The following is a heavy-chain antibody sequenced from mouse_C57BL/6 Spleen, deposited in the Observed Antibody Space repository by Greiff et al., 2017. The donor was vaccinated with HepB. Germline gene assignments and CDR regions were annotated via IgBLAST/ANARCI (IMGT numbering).Heavy chain of an antibody. CDR2: INPSNGGT. D-gene: IGHD4-1*01. J-gene: IGHJ2*01. CDR1: GYTFTSYW. V-gene: IGHV1-53*01. Sequence: QAQLQQPGTEPVKPGASVKLSCKASGYTFTSYWMHWVKQRPGLGLEWIGNINPSNGGTNYNEKFKGKATLTVDKSSSTAYMQLSSLTSGDSAVYYCARTGTRYFDYWGQGTTLTDSS. CDR3: ARTGTRYFDY.